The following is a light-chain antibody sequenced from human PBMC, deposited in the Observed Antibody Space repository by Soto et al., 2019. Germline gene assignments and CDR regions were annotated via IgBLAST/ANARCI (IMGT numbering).Light chain of an antibody. CDR3: QQANSFPIT. J-gene: IGKJ5*01. Sequence: DIQMTQSPSSVSASVGDRVTVTCRASQGIGSWLAWYQKKPGKAPILLIYAASSLQSGVPSRFSDSGSGTDFTLTISSLLPEDCAIYFCQQANSFPITFGQGTRLEIK. CDR2: AAS. CDR1: QGIGSW. V-gene: IGKV1-12*01.